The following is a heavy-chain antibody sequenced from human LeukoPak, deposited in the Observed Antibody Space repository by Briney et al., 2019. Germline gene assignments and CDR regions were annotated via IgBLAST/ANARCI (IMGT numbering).Heavy chain of an antibody. CDR2: IYYSGST. CDR1: GGSISGTDLY. D-gene: IGHD6-19*01. J-gene: IGHJ3*02. CDR3: ARDRVGIAVAGLDAFDI. V-gene: IGHV4-61*08. Sequence: SETLSLTCTVSGGSISGTDLYWSWIRQPPGKGLEWIGYIYYSGSTKYNPSLKSRVTISVDTSKNQFSLKLSSVTAADTAVYYCARDRVGIAVAGLDAFDIWGQGTMVTVSS.